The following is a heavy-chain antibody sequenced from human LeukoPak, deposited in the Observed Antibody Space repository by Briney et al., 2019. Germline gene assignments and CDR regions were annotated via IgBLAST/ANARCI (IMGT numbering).Heavy chain of an antibody. J-gene: IGHJ4*02. CDR3: AREESGYYGY. CDR1: GFTFSDYY. Sequence: PGGSLRLSCAASGFTFSDYYMRWIRQAPGKGLEWISYISNTGSTIYYADSVKGRFTISRDNAKNSVYLQMNSLRAEDTAVYYCAREESGYYGYWGQGTLVTVSS. D-gene: IGHD3-3*01. CDR2: ISNTGSTI. V-gene: IGHV3-11*01.